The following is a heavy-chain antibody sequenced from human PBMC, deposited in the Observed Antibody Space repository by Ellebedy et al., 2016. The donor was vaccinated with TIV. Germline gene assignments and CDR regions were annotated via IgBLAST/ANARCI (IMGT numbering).Heavy chain of an antibody. Sequence: GESLKISCAASGFSFRSYWMSWVRQAPGKGLEWVANIYQDGGVQYYVDSVKGRFTISRDNADNSLFLQMNSLRAEDTAVYYCARRGSYGDYAVQINSWFDTWGRGILVAVSS. CDR3: ARRGSYGDYAVQINSWFDT. V-gene: IGHV3-7*01. CDR2: IYQDGGVQ. CDR1: GFSFRSYW. J-gene: IGHJ5*02. D-gene: IGHD4-17*01.